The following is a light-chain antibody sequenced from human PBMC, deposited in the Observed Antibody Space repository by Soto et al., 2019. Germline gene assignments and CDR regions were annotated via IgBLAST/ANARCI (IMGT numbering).Light chain of an antibody. CDR3: QQSYTTPWT. Sequence: DIQMTQSPSSLSASVGDRVTITCRASQSISSYLNWYHQKPGKAPKLLIYSASSLQSGVPSRFSGSGSVTDFTLTISSLQPEDFATYDGQQSYTTPWTFGQGTKVEIK. V-gene: IGKV1-39*01. J-gene: IGKJ1*01. CDR2: SAS. CDR1: QSISSY.